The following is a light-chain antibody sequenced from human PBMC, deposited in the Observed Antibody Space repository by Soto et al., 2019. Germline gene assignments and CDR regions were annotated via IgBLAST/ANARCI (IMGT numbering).Light chain of an antibody. CDR1: SGHSIYA. Sequence: QPVLTQSPSASASLGASVKLTCTLSSGHSIYAIAWHQQQPEKGPRFLMKLNSAGSHTKGDGIPDRFSGSSSGADRYLTISSLQSEDEADYFCQTWGTGIRVFGGGTKLTVL. J-gene: IGLJ2*01. CDR3: QTWGTGIRV. V-gene: IGLV4-69*01. CDR2: LNSAGSH.